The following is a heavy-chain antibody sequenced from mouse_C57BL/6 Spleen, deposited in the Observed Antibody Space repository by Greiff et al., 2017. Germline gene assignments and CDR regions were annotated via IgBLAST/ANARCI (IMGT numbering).Heavy chain of an antibody. CDR3: ARPSYYYGPMDY. D-gene: IGHD1-1*01. J-gene: IGHJ4*01. Sequence: VQLQQPGAELVKPGASVKLSCKASGYTFTSYWMHWVKQRPGQGLEWIGMIHPNSGSTNYNEKFKSKATLTVDKSSSTAYMQLSSLTSEDSAVYYCARPSYYYGPMDYWGQGTSVTVSS. V-gene: IGHV1-64*01. CDR2: IHPNSGST. CDR1: GYTFTSYW.